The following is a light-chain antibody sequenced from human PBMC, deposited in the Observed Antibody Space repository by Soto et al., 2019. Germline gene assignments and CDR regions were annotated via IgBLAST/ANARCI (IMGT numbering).Light chain of an antibody. CDR1: QSVSSN. CDR3: QKYNNWPPIT. V-gene: IGKV3-15*01. CDR2: GAS. J-gene: IGKJ5*01. Sequence: EIVMTQSPATLSVSPGDRATLSCRASQSVSSNLAWYQQKPGQAPRLLIYGASTRATGLPARFSGSGSGTEFTLTISSLQSEDLAVYYCQKYNNWPPITFGQGTRLEIK.